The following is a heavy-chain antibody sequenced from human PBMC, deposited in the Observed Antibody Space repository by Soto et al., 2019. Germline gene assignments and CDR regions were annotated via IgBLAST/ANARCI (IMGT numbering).Heavy chain of an antibody. D-gene: IGHD5-12*01. CDR2: ISGSGGST. J-gene: IGHJ6*02. Sequence: EVQLLESGGGLVQPGGSLRLSCSASGFTFSSYAMSWVRQAPGQGLEWVSAISGSGGSTYYADSVKGRFTISRDNSKNAQYVQMSSMRAEDTAVYYCAKDDPDLFRGMDVWGQGTTVTVSS. V-gene: IGHV3-23*01. CDR1: GFTFSSYA. CDR3: AKDDPDLFRGMDV.